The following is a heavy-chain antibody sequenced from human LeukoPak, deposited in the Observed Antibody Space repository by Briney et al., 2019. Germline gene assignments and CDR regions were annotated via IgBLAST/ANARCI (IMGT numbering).Heavy chain of an antibody. Sequence: SETLSLTCTVSGGSISSGGYYWSWIRQPPGKGLEWIGYTYHSGSTNYNPSLKSRVTISVDTSKNQFSLKLSSVTAADTVVYYCARASVTYYYYYYMDVWGKGTTVTVSS. D-gene: IGHD4-11*01. CDR1: GGSISSGGYY. J-gene: IGHJ6*03. CDR2: TYHSGST. CDR3: ARASVTYYYYYYMDV. V-gene: IGHV4-61*08.